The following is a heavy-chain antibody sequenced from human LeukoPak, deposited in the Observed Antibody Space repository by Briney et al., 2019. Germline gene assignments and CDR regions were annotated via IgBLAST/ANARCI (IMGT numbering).Heavy chain of an antibody. CDR3: TTYRSGHY. D-gene: IGHD6-19*01. CDR2: VQTKANSYAT. Sequence: PGGSLRLSCAASGFTFSASDVHWVRQASGKGLEWVGRVQTKANSYATAYAASLKGRFTISRDDSANTAYLQMNSLRTEDTALYYRTTYRSGHYWGQGTLVTVSS. CDR1: GFTFSASD. V-gene: IGHV3-73*01. J-gene: IGHJ4*02.